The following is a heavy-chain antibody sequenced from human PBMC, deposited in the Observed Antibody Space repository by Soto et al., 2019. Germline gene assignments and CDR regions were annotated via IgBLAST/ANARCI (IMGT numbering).Heavy chain of an antibody. V-gene: IGHV2-5*01. D-gene: IGHD3-22*01. CDR2: IYWNDDK. Sequence: SGPTLVNPTQTLTLNCTFSGFSLSTSGVGVGWIRQPPGKALEWLALIYWNDDKRYSPSLKSRLTITKDTSKNQVVLTMTNMDPVDTATYYCAHSAAYYYDSSGYYPDFAFDIWGQGTMVTVSS. CDR3: AHSAAYYYDSSGYYPDFAFDI. CDR1: GFSLSTSGVG. J-gene: IGHJ3*02.